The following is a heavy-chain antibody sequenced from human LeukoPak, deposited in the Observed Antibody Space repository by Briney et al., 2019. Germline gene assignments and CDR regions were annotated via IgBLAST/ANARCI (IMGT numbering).Heavy chain of an antibody. CDR2: ISYVGSKK. Sequence: GRSLRLSCAASGFTLSSYAMHWVRQAPGKGLEWVAVISYVGSKKYSADFVHGLTTISRDNSKNTLYLQKNSLRAEDTAVYYCARDMRSSAGYGMDVWGQGTTVTVSS. CDR3: ARDMRSSAGYGMDV. V-gene: IGHV3-30-3*01. J-gene: IGHJ6*02. D-gene: IGHD1-26*01. CDR1: GFTLSSYA.